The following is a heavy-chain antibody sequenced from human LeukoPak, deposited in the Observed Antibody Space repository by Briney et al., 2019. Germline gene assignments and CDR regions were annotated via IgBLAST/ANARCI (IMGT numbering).Heavy chain of an antibody. CDR1: GVTFSGYA. J-gene: IGHJ4*02. CDR3: ASRGGIYY. V-gene: IGHV3-23*01. CDR2: ISGSGGST. Sequence: GGSLRLSCAASGVTFSGYAMSCVPETPGEGLEWVSAISGSGGSTYYADSVKGRLTISRDNSKNTLYLQMNSLRSEDTAVYYCASRGGIYYWGQGTLVTVSS. D-gene: IGHD3-16*01.